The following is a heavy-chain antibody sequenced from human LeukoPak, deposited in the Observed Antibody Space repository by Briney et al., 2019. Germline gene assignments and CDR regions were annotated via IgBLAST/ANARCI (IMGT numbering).Heavy chain of an antibody. J-gene: IGHJ5*01. V-gene: IGHV4-30-4*01. CDR2: IDYSGTT. D-gene: IGHD2-2*01. Sequence: SETLSLTCTVSGVSITGNDQFWSWIRQPPGKALEWIGYIDYSGTTYYNPSLKGRVNMSRDTSKNQFSLNLNSVTAADTAFYYCGGGLGYCSSTRCPPDSWGQGTLVTVSS. CDR1: GVSITGNDQF. CDR3: GGGLGYCSSTRCPPDS.